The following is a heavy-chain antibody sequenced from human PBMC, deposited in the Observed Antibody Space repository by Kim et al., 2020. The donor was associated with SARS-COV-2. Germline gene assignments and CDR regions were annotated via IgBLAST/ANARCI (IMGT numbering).Heavy chain of an antibody. D-gene: IGHD2-2*01. J-gene: IGHJ6*02. V-gene: IGHV3-30*18. CDR3: AKRTLPGEGYDRDV. CDR2: ISKDGSNK. CDR1: GFTFSSYG. Sequence: GGSLRLSCAASGFTFSSYGMHWVRQAPGKGLEWVAIISKDGSNKYYADSVKGRFTISRDNSKNTLYLQMNSLRAEDTAVYYCAKRTLPGEGYDRDVWGQGTTVTDSS.